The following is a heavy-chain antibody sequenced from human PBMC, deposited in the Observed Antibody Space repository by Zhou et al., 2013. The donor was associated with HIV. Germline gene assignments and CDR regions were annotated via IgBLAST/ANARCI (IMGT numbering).Heavy chain of an antibody. CDR2: MNPETGKS. D-gene: IGHD3-10*01. CDR3: ARRGSWGDHTNMIRGGLDV. V-gene: IGHV1-8*01. J-gene: IGHJ6*02. CDR1: GYTLSSSD. Sequence: QVQLVQSGAEVKRPGASVKVSCKASGYTLSSSDMHWVRQATGQGLEWLGWMNPETGKSVYAQKFQDRVTMTRNTSISTAYMELSDLKSEDTAVYYCARRGSWGDHTNMIRGGLDVWGRGTTVTVSS.